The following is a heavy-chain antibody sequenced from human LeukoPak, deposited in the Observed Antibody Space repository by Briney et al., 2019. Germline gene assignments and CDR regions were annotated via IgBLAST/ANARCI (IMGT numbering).Heavy chain of an antibody. CDR1: GGSFSGYY. CDR3: ARDGYSYGHEYYMDV. V-gene: IGHV4-34*01. J-gene: IGHJ6*03. D-gene: IGHD5-18*01. CDR2: INHSGST. Sequence: SETLSLTCAVYGGSFSGYYWSWIRQPPGKGLEWIGEINHSGSTNYNPSLKSRVTISVDTSKNQFSLKLSSVTAADTAVYYCARDGYSYGHEYYMDVWGKGTTVTISS.